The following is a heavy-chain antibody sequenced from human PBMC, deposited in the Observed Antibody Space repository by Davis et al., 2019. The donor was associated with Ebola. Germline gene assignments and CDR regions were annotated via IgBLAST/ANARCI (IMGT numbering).Heavy chain of an antibody. CDR3: ARSLGYSYGVDY. Sequence: ASVKVSCKASGYTFTGYYMHWVRQAPGQGLEWMGRINPHSGGTNSAQKFQGRVTMTRDTSTSTVYMELNSLRSEDTAVYYCARSLGYSYGVDYWGQGTLVTVSS. J-gene: IGHJ4*02. CDR2: INPHSGGT. V-gene: IGHV1-2*06. D-gene: IGHD5-18*01. CDR1: GYTFTGYY.